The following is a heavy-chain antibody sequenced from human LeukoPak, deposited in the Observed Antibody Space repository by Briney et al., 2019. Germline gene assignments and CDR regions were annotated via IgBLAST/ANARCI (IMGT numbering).Heavy chain of an antibody. Sequence: ASVKVSCKASGGTFSSYAISWVRQAPGQGLEWMGWISAYNGNTNYAQKLQGRVTMSTDTSTSTAYMELRSLRSDDTVVYYCARGEATVTIPGDDYWGQGTLVTVSS. D-gene: IGHD4-11*01. CDR3: ARGEATVTIPGDDY. V-gene: IGHV1-18*01. CDR2: ISAYNGNT. CDR1: GGTFSSYA. J-gene: IGHJ4*02.